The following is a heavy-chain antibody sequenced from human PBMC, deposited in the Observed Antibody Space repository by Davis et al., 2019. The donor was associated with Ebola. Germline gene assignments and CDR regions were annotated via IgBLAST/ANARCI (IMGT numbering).Heavy chain of an antibody. V-gene: IGHV1-8*01. D-gene: IGHD5-18*01. Sequence: ASVKVSCKASGYTFTSYDINWVRQATGQGLEWMGWMNPNSGNTGYAQKFQGRVTITADESTSTAYMELSSLRSEDTAVYYCAREDTAMVRYFDYWGQGTLVTVSS. CDR2: MNPNSGNT. J-gene: IGHJ4*02. CDR1: GYTFTSYD. CDR3: AREDTAMVRYFDY.